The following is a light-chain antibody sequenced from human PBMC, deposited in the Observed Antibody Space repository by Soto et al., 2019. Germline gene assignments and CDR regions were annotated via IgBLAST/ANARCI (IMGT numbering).Light chain of an antibody. CDR3: QHYGRSPGLFT. J-gene: IGKJ3*01. V-gene: IGKV3D-20*01. CDR1: HSISSN. Sequence: TQSPSSLSASVGDRVTITCRASHSISSNLAWYQQKPGRAPRLLIYDTSNRATGVPDRFSGSGSGTDFTLTISRLEPEDFAVYYCQHYGRSPGLFTFGPGTKVDIK. CDR2: DTS.